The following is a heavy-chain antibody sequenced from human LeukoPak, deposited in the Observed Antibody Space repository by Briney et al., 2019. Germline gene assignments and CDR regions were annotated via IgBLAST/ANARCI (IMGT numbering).Heavy chain of an antibody. Sequence: GGSLTLPCTASGFTFSSYDMHWVRQAPGKGLEWVGFIRYDGSNKYYADSVKGRFTISRDNSKNTLYLQMNSLRAEDTAVYYCAKELDGGDYMDVWGKGTTVTVSS. J-gene: IGHJ6*03. CDR2: IRYDGSNK. V-gene: IGHV3-30*02. CDR1: GFTFSSYD. D-gene: IGHD3-16*01. CDR3: AKELDGGDYMDV.